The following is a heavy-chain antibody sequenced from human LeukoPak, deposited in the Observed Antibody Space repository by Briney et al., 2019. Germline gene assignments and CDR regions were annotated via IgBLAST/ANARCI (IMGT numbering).Heavy chain of an antibody. D-gene: IGHD6-13*01. J-gene: IGHJ4*02. V-gene: IGHV4-39*07. Sequence: SETLSLTCTVSGGSISSSSYYWGCIRQPPGRGLECIGRIYYSGSTYYNPSLKSRVTISVDTSKNQFSLKLSSVTAADTAVYYCARDPGFIAAAGKSLDYWGQGTLVTVSS. CDR1: GGSISSSSYY. CDR3: ARDPGFIAAAGKSLDY. CDR2: IYYSGST.